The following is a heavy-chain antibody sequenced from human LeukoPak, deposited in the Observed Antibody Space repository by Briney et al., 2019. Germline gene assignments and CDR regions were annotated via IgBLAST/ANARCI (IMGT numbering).Heavy chain of an antibody. CDR2: INHSGST. D-gene: IGHD3-10*01. J-gene: IGHJ4*02. CDR1: GGSFNNYY. Sequence: PSETLSLTCAVYGGSFNNYYWSWIRQPPGKGLEWMGEINHSGSTNYSASLKSRDTISIDTSKNQFSLKLNSVSAADTAVYYCARVQAAGDGYYFDFWGQGTLVTVSS. CDR3: ARVQAAGDGYYFDF. V-gene: IGHV4-34*01.